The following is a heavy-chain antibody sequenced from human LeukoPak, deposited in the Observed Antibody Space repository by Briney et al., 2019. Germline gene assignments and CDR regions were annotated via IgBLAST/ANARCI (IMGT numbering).Heavy chain of an antibody. Sequence: PSETLSLTCTVSGXSISSYYGNWIRQPPGKGLEWIGYIYHSGSTNYNPSLKSRVTMSVDTSKNQFSLKLSSVTAADTAVYYCARGRWNTGMVSPYYFDYWGQGTLVTVSS. D-gene: IGHD5-18*01. CDR2: IYHSGST. V-gene: IGHV4-59*12. J-gene: IGHJ4*02. CDR3: ARGRWNTGMVSPYYFDY. CDR1: GXSISSYY.